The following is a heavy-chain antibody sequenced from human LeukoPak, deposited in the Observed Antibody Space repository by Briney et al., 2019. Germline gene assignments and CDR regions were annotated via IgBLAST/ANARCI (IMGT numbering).Heavy chain of an antibody. J-gene: IGHJ4*02. V-gene: IGHV1-18*04. CDR2: ISAYNGNT. Sequence: ASVKVSCKTSGYNFTDYYMHWVRQAPGQGLEWMGWISAYNGNTNYAQKLQGRVTMTTDTSTSTAYMEVSSLRSEDTAVYYCARSATGSGSYYGLDYWGQGTLVTVSS. CDR3: ARSATGSGSYYGLDY. CDR1: GYNFTDYY. D-gene: IGHD1-26*01.